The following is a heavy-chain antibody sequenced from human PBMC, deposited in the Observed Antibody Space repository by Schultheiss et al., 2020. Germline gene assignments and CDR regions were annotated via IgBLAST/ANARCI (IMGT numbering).Heavy chain of an antibody. V-gene: IGHV4-61*05. CDR1: GGSISSSSYY. CDR3: ARHSQWPYDY. J-gene: IGHJ4*02. CDR2: IYHNG. D-gene: IGHD6-19*01. Sequence: SETLSLTCTVSGGSISSSSYYWGWIRQSRGKGLECIGEIYHNGVPQESRHHISRQAQEPVFLKVNSLTAADTAVYYCARHSQWPYDYWGQGTLVTVSS.